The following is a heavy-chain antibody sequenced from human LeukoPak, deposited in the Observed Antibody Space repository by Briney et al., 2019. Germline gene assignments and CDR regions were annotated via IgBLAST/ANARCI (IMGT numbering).Heavy chain of an antibody. J-gene: IGHJ3*01. V-gene: IGHV1-2*02. CDR1: GYTFTGYY. Sequence: ASVKVSCKASGYTFTGYYMHWVRQAPGQGLEWMGWINPNSGGTNYAQKFQGRVTMTRDTSISTAYMELSRLRSDDTAVYYCARDLSGYYDSSGSDGFDFWGQGTMLTVSS. CDR3: ARDLSGYYDSSGSDGFDF. CDR2: INPNSGGT. D-gene: IGHD3-22*01.